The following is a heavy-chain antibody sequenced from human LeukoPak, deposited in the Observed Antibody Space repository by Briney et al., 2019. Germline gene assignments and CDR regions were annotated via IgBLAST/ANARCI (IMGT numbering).Heavy chain of an antibody. J-gene: IGHJ4*02. V-gene: IGHV5-51*01. CDR2: IYPGDSDT. CDR1: GYSFTSYW. CDR3: ARVIAAAGIEGEFDY. D-gene: IGHD6-13*01. Sequence: GESLKISCKGSGYSFTSYWIGWVRQMPGKGLEWMGIIYPGDSDTRYSPSFQGQVTISADKSISTAYLQWSSLKASDTAMYYCARVIAAAGIEGEFDYWGQGTLVIVSS.